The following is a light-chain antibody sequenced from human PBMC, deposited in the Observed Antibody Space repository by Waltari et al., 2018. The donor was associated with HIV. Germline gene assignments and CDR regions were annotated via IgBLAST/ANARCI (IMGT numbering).Light chain of an antibody. CDR3: QQYYKTPHT. Sequence: DIVMTQSPDSLGVSLGERATINCKSSKNLFSSFNRRYYLGWYQHKPGQPPKLLIYWASTRESGVPDRFSGSGSGTDFTLTISSLQAEDVAVYYCQQYYKTPHTFGGGPRWRS. J-gene: IGKJ4*01. CDR1: KNLFSSFNRRYY. V-gene: IGKV4-1*01. CDR2: WAS.